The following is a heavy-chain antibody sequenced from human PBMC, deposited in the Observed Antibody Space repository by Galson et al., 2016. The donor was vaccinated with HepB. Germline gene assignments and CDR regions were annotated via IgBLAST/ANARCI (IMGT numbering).Heavy chain of an antibody. J-gene: IGHJ3*02. CDR1: GFSLSTSGVG. V-gene: IGHV2-5*01. CDR3: ALTGSYLASDGFDI. Sequence: PALVKPTQTLTLTCAFSGFSLSTSGVGVGWIRQPPGKALEWLALIYWNDHKRYSPSLQIRLTITKDTSKKQVVLTMTNMDPVDTATYFCALTGSYLASDGFDIWGQGTMVTVSS. CDR2: IYWNDHK. D-gene: IGHD1-26*01.